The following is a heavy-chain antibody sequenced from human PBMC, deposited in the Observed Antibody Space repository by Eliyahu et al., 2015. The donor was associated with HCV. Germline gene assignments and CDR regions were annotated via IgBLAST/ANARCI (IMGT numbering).Heavy chain of an antibody. CDR2: IHYSGST. V-gene: IGHV4-59*01. D-gene: IGHD6-19*01. CDR1: GGSXXTYY. CDR3: ASGGGGIAVAGTGGWFDP. Sequence: QVQLQESGPGLVKPSETLSLTCTVSGGSXXTYYWSWIRQPPGKGLEWIGYIHYSGSTNYHPSLRSRVTISLDTSKNQFSLSLTSVTAADTAVYYCASGGGGIAVAGTGGWFDPWGQGTLVTVSS. J-gene: IGHJ5*02.